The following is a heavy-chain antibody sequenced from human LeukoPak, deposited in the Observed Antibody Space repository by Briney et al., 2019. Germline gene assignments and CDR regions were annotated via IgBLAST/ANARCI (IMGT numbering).Heavy chain of an antibody. CDR2: INPNSGGT. D-gene: IGHD4-17*01. J-gene: IGHJ4*02. Sequence: ASVKVSCKASGYTFTGYYMHWVRQAPGQGLEWMGWINPNSGGTNYAQKFQGRVTMTRDTSISTAYMELSRLRSDDTAVYYCARGSTVTTFGFFYWGQGTPVTVSS. V-gene: IGHV1-2*02. CDR1: GYTFTGYY. CDR3: ARGSTVTTFGFFY.